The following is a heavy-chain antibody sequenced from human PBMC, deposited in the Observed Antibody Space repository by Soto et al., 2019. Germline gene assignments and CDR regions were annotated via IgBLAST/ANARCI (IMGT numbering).Heavy chain of an antibody. D-gene: IGHD3-22*01. Sequence: ASLKVSCKASGYTFTSYGISWVRQAPGQGLEWMGWISAYSGNTNYAQKLQGRVTMTTDTSTSTAYMELRSLRSDDTAVYYCARDLIYYDSSGYPIPHDMDVWGQGTTVTVSS. CDR1: GYTFTSYG. J-gene: IGHJ6*02. CDR3: ARDLIYYDSSGYPIPHDMDV. CDR2: ISAYSGNT. V-gene: IGHV1-18*01.